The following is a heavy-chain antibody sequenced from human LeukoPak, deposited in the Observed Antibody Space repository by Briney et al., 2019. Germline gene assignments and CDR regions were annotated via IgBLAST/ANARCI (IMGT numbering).Heavy chain of an antibody. Sequence: SETLSLTCAVSGYSISSGYYWGWIRQPPGKGLEWIGSIYHSGSTYYNPSLKSRVTISVDTSKNQFSLKLSSVAAADTAVYYCARDRPPNLLLWFGESSNWFDPWVQGTLVTVSS. CDR2: IYHSGST. J-gene: IGHJ5*02. CDR3: ARDRPPNLLLWFGESSNWFDP. V-gene: IGHV4-38-2*02. D-gene: IGHD3-10*01. CDR1: GYSISSGYY.